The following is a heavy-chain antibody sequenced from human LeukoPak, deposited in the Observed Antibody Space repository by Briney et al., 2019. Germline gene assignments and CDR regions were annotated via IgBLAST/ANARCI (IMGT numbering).Heavy chain of an antibody. V-gene: IGHV4-59*01. Sequence: SETLSLTCTVSGGSISSSYWSWIRQSPGKGLEWIGYVHYAGSSYYNPSLKSRVTISVDTSKNQFSLKLSSVTAADTAVYHCAREAMYSYGNNFDYWGQGTLVTVSS. J-gene: IGHJ4*02. CDR3: AREAMYSYGNNFDY. D-gene: IGHD5-18*01. CDR1: GGSISSSY. CDR2: VHYAGSS.